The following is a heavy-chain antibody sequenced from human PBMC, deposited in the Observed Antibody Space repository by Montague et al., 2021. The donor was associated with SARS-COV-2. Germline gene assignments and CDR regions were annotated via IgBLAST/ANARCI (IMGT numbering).Heavy chain of an antibody. CDR3: ARHGPFLVVTDIHDTFDI. CDR1: GGSISTYY. J-gene: IGHJ3*02. CDR2: IYYSGST. V-gene: IGHV4-59*08. Sequence: SETLSLTCTVSGGSISTYYWSWIRQPPGKGLEWIGYIYYSGSTNYNPSLKSRVTISVDTSKNQFSLKLSSVTAADTAVYYCARHGPFLVVTDIHDTFDIWGQGTMVTVSS. D-gene: IGHD2-21*02.